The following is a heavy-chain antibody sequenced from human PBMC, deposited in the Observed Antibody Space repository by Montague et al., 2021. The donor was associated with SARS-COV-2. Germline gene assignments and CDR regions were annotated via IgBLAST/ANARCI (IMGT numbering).Heavy chain of an antibody. D-gene: IGHD6-13*01. J-gene: IGHJ4*02. CDR2: INYSGTT. V-gene: IGHV4-39*01. Sequence: SETPSLTCSVSGGSITDRTYYWGCIRQSPGKGLERIGAINYSGTTYYNPSLKSRVTISLDTAKNQFSLKMTSVTAADTAVYYCARHWGIAAAGNWGQGTLVTVSS. CDR1: GGSITDRTYY. CDR3: ARHWGIAAAGN.